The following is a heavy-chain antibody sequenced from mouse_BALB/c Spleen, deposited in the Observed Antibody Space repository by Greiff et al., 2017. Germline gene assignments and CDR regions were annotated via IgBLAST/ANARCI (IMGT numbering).Heavy chain of an antibody. CDR2: IYPGNVNT. CDR1: GYTFTSYY. J-gene: IGHJ3*01. D-gene: IGHD1-1*01. CDR3: ARGGITTDFAY. V-gene: IGHV1S56*01. Sequence: QVQLQQSGPELVKPGASVRISCKASGYTFTSYYIHWVKQRPGQGLEWIGWIYPGNVNTKYNEKFKGKATLTADKSSSTAYMQLSSLTSEDVEVSFCARGGITTDFAYWGQGTLVTVSA.